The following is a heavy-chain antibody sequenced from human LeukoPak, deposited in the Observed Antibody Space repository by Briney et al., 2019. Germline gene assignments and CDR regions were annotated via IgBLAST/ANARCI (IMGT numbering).Heavy chain of an antibody. J-gene: IGHJ4*02. Sequence: GGSLRLSCAASGFTFSSYSMNWVRQAPGKGLEWVSSISSSSSYIYYADSVKGRFTISRDNAKSSLYLQMNSLRAEDTAVYYCAREEGLRYVDYWGQGTLVTVSS. CDR3: AREEGLRYVDY. CDR1: GFTFSSYS. V-gene: IGHV3-21*01. CDR2: ISSSSSYI. D-gene: IGHD3-16*01.